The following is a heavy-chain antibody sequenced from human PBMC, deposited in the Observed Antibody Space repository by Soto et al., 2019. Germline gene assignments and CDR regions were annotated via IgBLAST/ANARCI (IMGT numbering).Heavy chain of an antibody. CDR2: IIPIFGTA. J-gene: IGHJ6*02. D-gene: IGHD4-17*01. CDR1: GGTFSSYA. V-gene: IGHV1-69*13. Sequence: EASVKVSCKASGGTFSSYAISWVRQAPGQGLEWMGGIIPIFGTANYAQKFQGRVTITADESTSTAYMELSSLRSEDTAVYYCARDSIRLLSLINYYYYGMDVWGQGTTVTVSS. CDR3: ARDSIRLLSLINYYYYGMDV.